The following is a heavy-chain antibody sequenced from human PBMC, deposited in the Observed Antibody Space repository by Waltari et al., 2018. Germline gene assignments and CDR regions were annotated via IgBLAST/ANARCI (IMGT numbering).Heavy chain of an antibody. CDR2: ISVDSTNK. CDR3: ASVADTGYKTN. CDR1: GVTFHNYD. J-gene: IGHJ4*02. V-gene: IGHV3-30-3*01. D-gene: IGHD5-12*01. Sequence: QVDLVESGGGVVQPGRSLRLSCAASGVTFHNYDMHWVRQARGKGLEWVAAISVDSTNKYFTDSVKGRFTISRDNSKNMLYLEMNSLGTEDTALYYCASVADTGYKTNWGQGTLVTVSS.